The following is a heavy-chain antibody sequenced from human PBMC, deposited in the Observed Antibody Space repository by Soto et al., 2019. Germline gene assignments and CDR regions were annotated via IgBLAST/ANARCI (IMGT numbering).Heavy chain of an antibody. CDR1: GDSVSSNSAA. Sequence: TLSLTCAISGDSVSSNSAAWNWIRQSPSRGLEWLGRTYYRSKWFNDYAVSVKSRITINPDTSKNQFSLQLNSVTPEDTAVYYCARDMPPPPAYDILTGYSTNYGMDVWGQGTTVTVSS. V-gene: IGHV6-1*01. CDR2: TYYRSKWFN. CDR3: ARDMPPPPAYDILTGYSTNYGMDV. J-gene: IGHJ6*02. D-gene: IGHD3-9*01.